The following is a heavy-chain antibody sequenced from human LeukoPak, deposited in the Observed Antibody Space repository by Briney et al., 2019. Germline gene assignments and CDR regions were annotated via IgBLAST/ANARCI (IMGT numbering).Heavy chain of an antibody. D-gene: IGHD3-22*01. CDR3: AKAQYYDSSGYDSDEYYFDY. V-gene: IGHV3-23*01. J-gene: IGHJ4*02. CDR2: ISGSGAST. Sequence: GGSLRLSCAASGFPFSTHSLNWVRQAPGKGLEWVSGISGSGASTFYADSVEGRFTISRDVSTNTLYLQMNNLRPEDTAVYYCAKAQYYDSSGYDSDEYYFDYWGQGTLVTVSS. CDR1: GFPFSTHS.